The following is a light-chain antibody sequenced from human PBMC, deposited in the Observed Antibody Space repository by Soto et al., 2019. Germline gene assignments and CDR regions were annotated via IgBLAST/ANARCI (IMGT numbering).Light chain of an antibody. CDR1: SRDIGGYNL. J-gene: IGLJ1*01. CDR2: ECN. CDR3: CSYAGFSTVV. Sequence: QSALTQPASVSGSPGQSITISCTGTSRDIGGYNLVSWYQQHPGRAPNVMMYECNKRPTRASNRFSASKSGNTASLTISGLQAEDEADYYCCSYAGFSTVVFGSGTKVTVL. V-gene: IGLV2-23*03.